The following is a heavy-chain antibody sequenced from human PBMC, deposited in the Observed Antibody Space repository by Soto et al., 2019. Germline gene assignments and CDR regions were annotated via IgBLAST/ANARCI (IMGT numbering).Heavy chain of an antibody. CDR1: GFTFSSYW. Sequence: EVQLVESGGGLVRPGGSLRLSCAASGFTFSSYWMHWVHQAPGKGLVWVSRMNEDGGTTDYADSVKGRFTISRDNAKNTLYLQINSLRVEDTAVYYCASDLSGRADVWGQGTTVTVSS. V-gene: IGHV3-74*02. CDR3: ASDLSGRADV. CDR2: MNEDGGTT. J-gene: IGHJ6*02. D-gene: IGHD3-10*01.